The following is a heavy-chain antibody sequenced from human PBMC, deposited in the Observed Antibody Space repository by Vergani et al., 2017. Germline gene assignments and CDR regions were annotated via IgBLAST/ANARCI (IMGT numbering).Heavy chain of an antibody. D-gene: IGHD1-1*01. CDR1: GFTFNQYG. CDR2: TWYDGTQK. V-gene: IGHV3-33*01. CDR3: ATKSCGTPGCQIGYFRE. J-gene: IGHJ1*01. Sequence: QVQLVESGGGVVQPGRSLRLSCAASGFTFNQYGMHWVRQAPGKGLEWVAVTWYDGTQKYYADSVKGRFTISRDNSKSTLYLQMNSLRTEDTAVYYCATKSCGTPGCQIGYFREWGQGTLVTVSS.